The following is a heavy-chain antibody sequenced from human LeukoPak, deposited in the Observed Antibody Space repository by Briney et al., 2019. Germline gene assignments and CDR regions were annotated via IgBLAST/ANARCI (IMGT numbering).Heavy chain of an antibody. D-gene: IGHD5-18*01. CDR2: ISSSGSTI. J-gene: IGHJ4*02. CDR1: GFTFSSYE. Sequence: GGSLRLSCAASGFTFSSYEMNWVRQAPGKGLEWVSYISSSGSTIYYADSVKGRFTISRDNAKNSLYLQMNSLRAEDTAVYFCARVDTALVTIFDYWGQGTLVTVSS. V-gene: IGHV3-48*03. CDR3: ARVDTALVTIFDY.